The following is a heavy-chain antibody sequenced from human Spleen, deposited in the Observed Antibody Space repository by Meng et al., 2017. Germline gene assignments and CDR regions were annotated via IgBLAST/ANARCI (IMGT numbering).Heavy chain of an antibody. J-gene: IGHJ6*02. CDR1: GYTFTSYD. CDR3: ARVPTGGRVVPAAKYYYYYGMDV. D-gene: IGHD2-2*01. V-gene: IGHV1-8*01. Sequence: ASVKVSCKASGYTFTSYDINWVRQATGQGLEWMGWMNPNSGNTGYAQKFQGRVTMTRNTSISTAYMELSSLRSEDTAVYYCARVPTGGRVVPAAKYYYYYGMDVWGQGTTVTVSS. CDR2: MNPNSGNT.